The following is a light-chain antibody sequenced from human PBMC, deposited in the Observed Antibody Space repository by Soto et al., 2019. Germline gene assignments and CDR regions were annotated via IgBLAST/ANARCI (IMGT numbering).Light chain of an antibody. CDR2: GAS. J-gene: IGKJ1*01. CDR1: QSVGRN. CDR3: QQYNNWPTWS. Sequence: EIVMTQSPAILSVSPGERATLSCRASQSVGRNIAWYQQKPGQAPRLLIHGASTRATGIPARVSGSGSGTEFTLTISSLQSEDFAVYYCQQYNNWPTWSFVQGTKVEVK. V-gene: IGKV3-15*01.